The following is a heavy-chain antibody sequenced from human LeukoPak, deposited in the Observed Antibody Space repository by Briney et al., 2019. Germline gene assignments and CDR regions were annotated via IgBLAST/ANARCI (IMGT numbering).Heavy chain of an antibody. CDR1: GGSISSYY. V-gene: IGHV4-59*08. CDR3: ARHPPLDYGDYSNAFDI. CDR2: IYYSGST. Sequence: SETLSLTCTVSGGSISSYYWSWIRQPPGKGLEWIGYIYYSGSTNYNPSLKSRVTISVDTSKNQFSLKLSSVTAADTAVYYCARHPPLDYGDYSNAFDIWGQGTMVTVSS. D-gene: IGHD4-17*01. J-gene: IGHJ3*02.